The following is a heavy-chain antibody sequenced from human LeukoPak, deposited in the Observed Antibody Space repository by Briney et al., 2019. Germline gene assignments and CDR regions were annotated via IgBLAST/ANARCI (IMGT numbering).Heavy chain of an antibody. CDR1: GFIFSSYW. CDR2: IKQDGSEE. CDR3: ARDPYSSTWSYGMDV. J-gene: IGHJ6*02. Sequence: GGSLRLSGAASGFIFSSYWMSWVRQAPGKGLEGVANIKQDGSEEVYVDSVKGRFTISSDNDKNSLFLQMNTLRAEDTAVYYCARDPYSSTWSYGMDVWGQGTTVTVSS. V-gene: IGHV3-7*05. D-gene: IGHD6-6*01.